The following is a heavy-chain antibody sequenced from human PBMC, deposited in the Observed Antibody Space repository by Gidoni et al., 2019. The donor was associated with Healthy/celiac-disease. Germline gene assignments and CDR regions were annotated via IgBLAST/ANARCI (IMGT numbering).Heavy chain of an antibody. V-gene: IGHV4-39*01. J-gene: IGHJ6*03. Sequence: QLQLQESGPGLVKPSETVSLTCTVSGGYISSSNSYWGWIRQPPGKGLECIGSIYYSGSTYYNPSLKSRVSISVDASTNQLSLKLSSVTAADTAVYYCARHQTYSSSWYRGYYMDVWGKGTTVTVSS. D-gene: IGHD6-13*01. CDR1: GGYISSSNSY. CDR2: IYYSGST. CDR3: ARHQTYSSSWYRGYYMDV.